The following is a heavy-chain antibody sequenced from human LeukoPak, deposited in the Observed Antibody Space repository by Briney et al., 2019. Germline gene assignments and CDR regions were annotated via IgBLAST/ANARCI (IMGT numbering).Heavy chain of an antibody. CDR1: GGSFSGYY. CDR2: INHSGST. J-gene: IGHJ5*02. CDR3: ARERASYYDFWSGYFHNWFDP. D-gene: IGHD3-3*01. V-gene: IGHV4-34*09. Sequence: SETLSLTCAVYGGSFSGYYWSWIRQPPGKGLEWIGEINHSGSTNYNPSLKSRVTISVDTSKNQFSLKLSSVTAADTAVYYCARERASYYDFWSGYFHNWFDPWGQGTLVTVSS.